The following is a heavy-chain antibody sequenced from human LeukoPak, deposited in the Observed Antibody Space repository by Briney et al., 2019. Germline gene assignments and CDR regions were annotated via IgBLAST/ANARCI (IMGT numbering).Heavy chain of an antibody. Sequence: SETLSLTCTVSGVSISSSSYYWGWIRQPPGKGLEWIGSIYYSGSTYYNPSLKSRVTISVDTSKNQFSLKLSSVTAADTAVYYCARHNRITMIVVDPYYFGYWGQGTLVTVSS. D-gene: IGHD3-22*01. J-gene: IGHJ4*02. CDR1: GVSISSSSYY. CDR3: ARHNRITMIVVDPYYFGY. V-gene: IGHV4-39*01. CDR2: IYYSGST.